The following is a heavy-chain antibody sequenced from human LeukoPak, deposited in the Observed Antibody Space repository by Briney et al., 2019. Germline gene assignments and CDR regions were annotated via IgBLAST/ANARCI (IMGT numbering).Heavy chain of an antibody. J-gene: IGHJ4*02. CDR3: ARTYDCWSGYPRYFDY. CDR2: ICYSGST. V-gene: IGHV4-30-4*08. CDR1: GGSISSGDYY. D-gene: IGHD3-3*01. Sequence: SQTLSLNCTVSGGSISSGDYYWSWTRQPPGKGMEWMGYICYSGSTDYNPSLKSRITISVDTAKNQFSLELSSVTAADTAVYYWARTYDCWSGYPRYFDYWGQGTLVTVSS.